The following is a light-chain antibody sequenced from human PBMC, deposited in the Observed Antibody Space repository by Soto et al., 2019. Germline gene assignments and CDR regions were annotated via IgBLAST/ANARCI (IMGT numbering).Light chain of an antibody. Sequence: QSALTQPASVSGSPGQSITISCTGTSSDIGGYNYVSWYQQHPGKAPKLMIYAVSNWPSGLSNRFSGSKSGNTASLTISGLQAEDEADYYCSSYISSSTVVFGGGTKLTVL. CDR1: SSDIGGYNY. J-gene: IGLJ2*01. CDR3: SSYISSSTVV. CDR2: AVS. V-gene: IGLV2-14*01.